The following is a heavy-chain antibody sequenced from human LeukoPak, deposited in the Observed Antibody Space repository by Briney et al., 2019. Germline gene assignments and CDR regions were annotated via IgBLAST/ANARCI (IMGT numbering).Heavy chain of an antibody. D-gene: IGHD6-19*01. J-gene: IGHJ4*02. Sequence: SETLFLTCTVSGGSISSYYWSWIRQPAGKGLEWIGRIYTSGSTNYNPSLKSRVTMSVDTSKNQFSLKLSSVTAADTAVYYCARELEYSSGWYWVHYFDYWGQGTLVTVSS. V-gene: IGHV4-4*07. CDR1: GGSISSYY. CDR2: IYTSGST. CDR3: ARELEYSSGWYWVHYFDY.